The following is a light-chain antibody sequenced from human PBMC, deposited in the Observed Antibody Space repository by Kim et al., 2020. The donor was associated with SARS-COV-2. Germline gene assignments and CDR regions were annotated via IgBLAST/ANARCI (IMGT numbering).Light chain of an antibody. Sequence: QSALTQPPSASGSPGQSVTISCTGTSSDIGAYDYVSWYQQHPGKAPKLIIYEVTARPSGVPDRFSGSKSGSTASLTVSGLQAEDEADYYCNSYAGANNQVVFGGGTQLTVL. J-gene: IGLJ2*01. CDR1: SSDIGAYDY. CDR2: EVT. V-gene: IGLV2-8*01. CDR3: NSYAGANNQVV.